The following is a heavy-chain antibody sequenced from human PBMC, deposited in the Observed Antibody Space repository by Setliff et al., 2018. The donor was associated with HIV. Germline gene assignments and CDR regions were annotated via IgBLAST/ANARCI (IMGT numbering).Heavy chain of an antibody. V-gene: IGHV4-39*07. J-gene: IGHJ4*02. CDR3: ARTPYGEQSHFHY. CDR2: ISFSGDT. CDR1: GGSISSTTY. Sequence: SETPSLTCTVSGGSISSTTYWGWIRQSPGAGLEWIGNISFSGDTYNNPSLKGRVTISLDSSKNQFSLNLTSVTAADTAVYYCARTPYGEQSHFHYWGQGTLVTVSS. D-gene: IGHD4-17*01.